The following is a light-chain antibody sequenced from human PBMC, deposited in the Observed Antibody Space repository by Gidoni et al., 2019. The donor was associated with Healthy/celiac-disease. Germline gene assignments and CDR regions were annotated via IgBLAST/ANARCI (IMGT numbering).Light chain of an antibody. Sequence: DIVMTQSPLSLPVTPGEPASISCRSSQSLLHSNGYNYLDWYLQKPGQSPQLLIYLGSNRASGVPDRFSGSGSGTDFTLKISRVEAEDVGVYYCMQALQTLGSFGQXTKVEIK. CDR1: QSLLHSNGYNY. V-gene: IGKV2-28*01. CDR3: MQALQTLGS. CDR2: LGS. J-gene: IGKJ1*01.